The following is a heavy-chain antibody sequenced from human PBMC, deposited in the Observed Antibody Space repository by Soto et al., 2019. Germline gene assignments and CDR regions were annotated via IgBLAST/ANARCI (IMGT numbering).Heavy chain of an antibody. Sequence: GGSLRLSCTASGFTFGDYAMSWVRQAPGKGLEWVGFIRSKAYGGTTEYAASVKGRFTISRDDYKSIAYLQMNSLKTEDTAVYYCTRVLPASQDYFDYWGQGPLVTVSS. CDR1: GFTFGDYA. V-gene: IGHV3-49*04. CDR2: IRSKAYGGTT. CDR3: TRVLPASQDYFDY. D-gene: IGHD2-2*01. J-gene: IGHJ4*02.